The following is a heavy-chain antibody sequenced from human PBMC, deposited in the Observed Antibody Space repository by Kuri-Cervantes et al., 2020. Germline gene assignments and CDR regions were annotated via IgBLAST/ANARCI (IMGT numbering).Heavy chain of an antibody. J-gene: IGHJ4*02. D-gene: IGHD1-26*01. CDR2: INPNSGGT. CDR1: GYTFTGYY. Sequence: ASVKVSCKASGYTFTGYYMHWVRQAPGQGLEWMGWINPNSGGTNYAQKFQGWVTMTRDTSISTAYMELSRLRSEDTAVYYCATWEVGATPFDYWGQGTLVTVSS. V-gene: IGHV1-2*04. CDR3: ATWEVGATPFDY.